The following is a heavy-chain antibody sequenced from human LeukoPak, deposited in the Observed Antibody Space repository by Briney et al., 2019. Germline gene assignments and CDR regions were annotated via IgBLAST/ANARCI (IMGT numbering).Heavy chain of an antibody. D-gene: IGHD4-11*01. CDR2: IWYDGSNK. V-gene: IGHV3-33*06. CDR3: AKNRGTTVTTTCFDY. CDR1: GFTFSSYG. J-gene: IGHJ4*02. Sequence: GGSLRLSXAASGFTFSSYGMHWVRQAPGKGLEWVTVIWYDGSNKYYADSVKGRFTISRDNSKNTLYLQMNSLRAEDTAVYYCAKNRGTTVTTTCFDYWGQGTLVTVSS.